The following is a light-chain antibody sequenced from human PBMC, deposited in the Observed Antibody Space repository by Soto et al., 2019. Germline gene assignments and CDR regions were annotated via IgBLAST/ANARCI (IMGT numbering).Light chain of an antibody. CDR1: RSVGNNY. CDR2: DAS. CDR3: QQYAYSPLN. J-gene: IGKJ4*01. V-gene: IGKV3-20*01. Sequence: EIVLTQSPGTLSLSPGERATLSCRASRSVGNNYLARYQQRPGQAPNLLIYDASSRATGIPDRFSGSGSGTDFTLTISRLEPEDSAMYYCQQYAYSPLNFGGGTKVEIK.